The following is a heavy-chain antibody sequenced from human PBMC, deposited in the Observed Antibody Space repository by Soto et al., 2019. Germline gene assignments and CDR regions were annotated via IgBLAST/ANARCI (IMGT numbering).Heavy chain of an antibody. J-gene: IGHJ4*02. CDR3: ASPSAPCSGYMSADY. V-gene: IGHV3-7*03. D-gene: IGHD5-12*01. Sequence: VQLVESGGGLVQPGGSLRLSCAASGFTFSSYWMSWVRQAPGKGLEWVANIKQDGSEKYYVDSVKGRFTISRDNAKNSLHRQMTSLRAEDTALYYCASPSAPCSGYMSADYCCEGTMVTVSA. CDR2: IKQDGSEK. CDR1: GFTFSSYW.